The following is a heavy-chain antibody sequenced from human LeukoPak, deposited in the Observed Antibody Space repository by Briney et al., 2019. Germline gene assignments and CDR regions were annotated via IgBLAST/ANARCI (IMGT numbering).Heavy chain of an antibody. CDR2: INPGDRDT. CDR1: GYSFTTYW. V-gene: IGHV5-51*06. CDR3: ARSWSSSSPIDY. J-gene: IGHJ4*02. Sequence: GESLKISCKGSGYSFTTYWIAWVRQMPGKGLEGMGIINPGDRDTRYSPSYQGQVTISADKSITTAYLQWSSLKASDTAMYYCARSWSSSSPIDYWGQGTLVTVSS. D-gene: IGHD6-6*01.